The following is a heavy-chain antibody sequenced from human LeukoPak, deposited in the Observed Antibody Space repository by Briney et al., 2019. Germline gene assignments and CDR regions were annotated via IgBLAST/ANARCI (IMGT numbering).Heavy chain of an antibody. CDR1: GGSISNYY. Sequence: ESSETLSLTCTVSGGSISNYYWSWIRQSPGKGLEWIGYVHYSGSTNYNPSLKSRVTISVDTSKNQFSLKLSSVTAADTAVYYCARDRGTYYVGDAFDIWGQGTMVTASS. D-gene: IGHD3-10*02. CDR3: ARDRGTYYVGDAFDI. V-gene: IGHV4-59*01. J-gene: IGHJ3*02. CDR2: VHYSGST.